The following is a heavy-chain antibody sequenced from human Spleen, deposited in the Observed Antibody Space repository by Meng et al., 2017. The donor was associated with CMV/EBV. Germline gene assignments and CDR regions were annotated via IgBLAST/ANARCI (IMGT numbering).Heavy chain of an antibody. CDR2: ITTGSDYI. V-gene: IGHV3-21*01. CDR3: AKVPDY. J-gene: IGHJ4*02. Sequence: GESLKISCAASGFTFSTYSMNWVRQAPGRGLEWVSSITTGSDYIYYADSVKGRFSISRDNAKNSLYLQMNSLRAEDTAVYYCAKVPDYWGQGTLVTVSS. CDR1: GFTFSTYS.